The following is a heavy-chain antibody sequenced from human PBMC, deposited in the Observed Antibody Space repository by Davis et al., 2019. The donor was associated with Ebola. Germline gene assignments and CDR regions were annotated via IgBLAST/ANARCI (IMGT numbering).Heavy chain of an antibody. CDR2: IYHSGST. D-gene: IGHD4-11*01. Sequence: MPSETLSLTCAVSGGSISSSNWWSWVRQPPGKGLEWIGEIYHSGSTNYNPSLKSRVTISVDKSKNQFSLKLSSVTAADTAVYYCARGMTTLTTRWFDPWGQGTLVTVSS. J-gene: IGHJ5*02. CDR3: ARGMTTLTTRWFDP. V-gene: IGHV4-4*02. CDR1: GGSISSSNW.